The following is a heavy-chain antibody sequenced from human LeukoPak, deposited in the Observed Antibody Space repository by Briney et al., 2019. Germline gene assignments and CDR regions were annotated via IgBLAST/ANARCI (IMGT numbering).Heavy chain of an antibody. Sequence: GSLRLSCAASGFTFSSYPINWVRQAPGKGLEWVSAICSGGDTIYYAESVKGRFTVSRDNSKNTVFLQMNSLRADDTAVYYCAKDGGGLRYFDWSPTTYNWFDPWGQGTLVTVSS. CDR3: AKDGGGLRYFDWSPTTYNWFDP. V-gene: IGHV3-23*01. J-gene: IGHJ5*02. D-gene: IGHD3-9*01. CDR2: ICSGGDTI. CDR1: GFTFSSYP.